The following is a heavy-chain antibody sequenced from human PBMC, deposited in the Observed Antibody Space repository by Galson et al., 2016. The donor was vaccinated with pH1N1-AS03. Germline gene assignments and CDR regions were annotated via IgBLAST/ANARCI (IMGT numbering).Heavy chain of an antibody. CDR2: IYQTGST. D-gene: IGHD3-3*01. V-gene: IGHV4-59*01. CDR3: ARGAFTYYDFSTGYFPFDL. J-gene: IGHJ4*02. CDR1: GGSINSYY. Sequence: ETLSLTCSVSGGSINSYYWNWIRQPPGKGLEWTGYIYQTGSTKYNPSLKSRVTISVDTSKNQFSLKLISVTAADTAVYYCARGAFTYYDFSTGYFPFDLWGQGTLVTVSS.